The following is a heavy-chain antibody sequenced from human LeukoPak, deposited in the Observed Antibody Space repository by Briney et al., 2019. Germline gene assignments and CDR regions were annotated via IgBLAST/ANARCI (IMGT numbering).Heavy chain of an antibody. V-gene: IGHV4-34*01. J-gene: IGHJ6*02. CDR3: VSPGAPVRRIAARPNYYYGMDV. Sequence: SETLSLTCAVYGGSFSGYYWSWIRQPPGKGLEWIGEINHSGSTNYNPSLKSRVTISVDTSKNQFSLKLSSVTAADTAVYYCVSPGAPVRRIAARPNYYYGMDVWGQGTTVTVSS. CDR1: GGSFSGYY. CDR2: INHSGST. D-gene: IGHD6-6*01.